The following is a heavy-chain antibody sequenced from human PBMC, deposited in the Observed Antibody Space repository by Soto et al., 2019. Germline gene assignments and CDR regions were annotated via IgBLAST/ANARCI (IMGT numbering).Heavy chain of an antibody. V-gene: IGHV4-39*01. Sequence: QLQLQESGRGLVKPSETLSLTCTVAGGSVSSSTYYWGWIRQPPGKGLEWIATFYYSGSTYHNPSLNSRVTISADTSKNQFSLKLSSVTATDTAVYYCARHHGTYYDAFDIWGQGTMVTVSS. J-gene: IGHJ3*02. CDR1: GGSVSSSTYY. CDR2: FYYSGST. D-gene: IGHD1-1*01. CDR3: ARHHGTYYDAFDI.